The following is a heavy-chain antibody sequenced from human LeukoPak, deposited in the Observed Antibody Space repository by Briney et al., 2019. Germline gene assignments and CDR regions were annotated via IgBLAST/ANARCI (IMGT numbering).Heavy chain of an antibody. V-gene: IGHV4-34*03. Sequence: SETLSLTCAVYDGSFSGFYWTWIRQSPGKGLEWIGEINHSGTTYLNPSLKSRVSISVDTSKNQFSLKLTSVTAADTAVYYCCGSGWFAGPFGYWGQGALVTVSS. D-gene: IGHD6-19*01. CDR2: INHSGTT. CDR1: DGSFSGFY. J-gene: IGHJ4*02. CDR3: CGSGWFAGPFGY.